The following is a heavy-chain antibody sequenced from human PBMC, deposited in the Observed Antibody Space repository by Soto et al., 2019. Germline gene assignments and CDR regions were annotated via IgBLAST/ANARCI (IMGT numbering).Heavy chain of an antibody. J-gene: IGHJ4*02. D-gene: IGHD6-19*01. Sequence: QITLKESGPTLVKHTQTLTLTCTFSGFSLSTFAVGVNWIRQPPGKPLEWLALIYWDDTKHYSSSLKNRLTIPKDTSKNQVVLTMTNMDPVDTATYYCAHGSGWLSDQWGQGTLVTVSS. CDR2: IYWDDTK. V-gene: IGHV2-5*02. CDR3: AHGSGWLSDQ. CDR1: GFSLSTFAVG.